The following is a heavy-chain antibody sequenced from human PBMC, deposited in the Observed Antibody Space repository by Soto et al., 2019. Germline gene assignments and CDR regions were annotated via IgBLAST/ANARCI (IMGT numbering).Heavy chain of an antibody. J-gene: IGHJ6*02. D-gene: IGHD6-13*01. Sequence: PGGSLRLSCAASGFTFSSYWMSWVRQAPGKGLEWVANIKQDGSEKYYMDSVKGRFTISRDNAKNSLYLQMNSLRAEDTAVYYCAREISVSSSWYYNYYCYGMDVWGQGTTVTVSS. CDR3: AREISVSSSWYYNYYCYGMDV. CDR1: GFTFSSYW. V-gene: IGHV3-7*03. CDR2: IKQDGSEK.